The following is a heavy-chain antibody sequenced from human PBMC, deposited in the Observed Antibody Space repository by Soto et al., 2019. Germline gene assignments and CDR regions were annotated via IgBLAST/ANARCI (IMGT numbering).Heavy chain of an antibody. J-gene: IGHJ5*02. Sequence: GSLRLSCAASGFTFSSYAMSWVRQAPGKGLEWVSAISGSGGSTYYADSVKGRFTISRDNSKNTLYLQMNSLRAEDTAVYYCAKDLVAVVPAALNWFDPWGQGTLVTVSS. CDR2: ISGSGGST. CDR1: GFTFSSYA. CDR3: AKDLVAVVPAALNWFDP. D-gene: IGHD2-2*01. V-gene: IGHV3-23*01.